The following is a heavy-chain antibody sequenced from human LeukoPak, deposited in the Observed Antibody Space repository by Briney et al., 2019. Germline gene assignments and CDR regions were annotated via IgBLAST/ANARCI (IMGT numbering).Heavy chain of an antibody. CDR2: ISSSSSYI. CDR1: GSTFSSYS. Sequence: KAGGSLRLSCAASGSTFSSYSMNWVRQAPGKGLEWVSSISSSSSYIYYADSVKGRFTISRDNAKNSLYLQMNSLRAEDTAVYYCARDPVVGVLGGYYFDYWGQGTLVTVSS. D-gene: IGHD1-26*01. V-gene: IGHV3-21*03. CDR3: ARDPVVGVLGGYYFDY. J-gene: IGHJ4*02.